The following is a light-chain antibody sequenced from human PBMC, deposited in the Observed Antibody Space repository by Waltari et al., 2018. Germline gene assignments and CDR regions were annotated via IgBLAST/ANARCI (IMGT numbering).Light chain of an antibody. CDR2: AAY. Sequence: AIRMTQSPSSFPAPTGDRVTIPCRASQDISNHLAWYQQKPGKGPKHLMFAAYSLQSGFPSRFSGSASATTFTLTITSLQSEDFATYYCQQYHLFPFTFGGGTKVEIK. CDR3: QQYHLFPFT. CDR1: QDISNH. J-gene: IGKJ4*01. V-gene: IGKV1-8*01.